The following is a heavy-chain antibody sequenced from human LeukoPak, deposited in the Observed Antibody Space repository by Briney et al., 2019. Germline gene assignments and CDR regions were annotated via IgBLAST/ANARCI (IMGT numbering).Heavy chain of an antibody. D-gene: IGHD3-10*01. Sequence: GGSLRLSCAASGFTFSSYAMSWVRQAPGKGLEWVSAISGSGGSTYYADSVKGRFTISRDNSKNTLYLQMNSLRAEDTAVYYCAANGISGSYYNVPVLDYWSQGTLVTVSS. V-gene: IGHV3-23*01. CDR3: AANGISGSYYNVPVLDY. J-gene: IGHJ4*02. CDR1: GFTFSSYA. CDR2: ISGSGGST.